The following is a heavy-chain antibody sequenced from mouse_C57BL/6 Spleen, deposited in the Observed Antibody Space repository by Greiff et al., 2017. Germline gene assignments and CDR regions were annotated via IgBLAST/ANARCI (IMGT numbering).Heavy chain of an antibody. Sequence: QVQLQQPGAELVMPGASVKLSCKASGYTFTSYWMHWLKQRPGQGLEWIGEIDPSDSYTNYNQKFKGKSTLTVDKSSSTAYMQLSSLTSEDSAVYYCARGTTADYWGQGTTLTVSS. J-gene: IGHJ2*01. CDR3: ARGTTADY. CDR1: GYTFTSYW. D-gene: IGHD1-2*01. CDR2: IDPSDSYT. V-gene: IGHV1-69*01.